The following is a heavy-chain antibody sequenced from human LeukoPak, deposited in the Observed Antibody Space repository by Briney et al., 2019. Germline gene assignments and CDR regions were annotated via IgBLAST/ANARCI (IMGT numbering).Heavy chain of an antibody. CDR1: GGSISSYY. V-gene: IGHV4-59*01. CDR2: IYYSGST. J-gene: IGHJ4*02. Sequence: SGTLSLTCAVSGGSISSYYWSWIRQPPGKGLEWIGYIYYSGSTNYNPSLKSRVTISVDTSKNQFSLKLSSVTAADTAVYYCASTPLEYYYDSSGPFHHFDYWGQGTLVTVSS. CDR3: ASTPLEYYYDSSGPFHHFDY. D-gene: IGHD3-22*01.